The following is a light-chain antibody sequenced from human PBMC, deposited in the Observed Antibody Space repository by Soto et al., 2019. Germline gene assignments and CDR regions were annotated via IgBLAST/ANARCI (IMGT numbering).Light chain of an antibody. V-gene: IGLV2-23*01. CDR2: EGD. CDR1: SSDVGNYNL. Sequence: QSVLTQPASVSGSPGQSITISCSGTSSDVGNYNLVSWYQQYPGKAPKLMIYEGDKRPPGVSHRLFGSKSGNTASLTISGLQAEDEADYYCCSFALRSTLIFGGGTKVTVL. J-gene: IGLJ2*01. CDR3: CSFALRSTLI.